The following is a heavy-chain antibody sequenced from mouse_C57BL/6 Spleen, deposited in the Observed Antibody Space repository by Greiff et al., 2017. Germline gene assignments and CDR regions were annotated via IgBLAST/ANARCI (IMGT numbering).Heavy chain of an antibody. CDR2: LGPGSGST. V-gene: IGHV1-77*01. J-gene: IGHJ3*01. CDR1: GYTFTDYY. CDR3: AISTMVTSYFAY. D-gene: IGHD2-2*01. Sequence: QVQLKQSGAELVKPGASVKISCKASGYTFTDYYINWVKQRPGQGLEWIGKLGPGSGSTYYNEKFKGKATLTADKPSSTAYMQLSSLTSEDSAVYFCAISTMVTSYFAYWGQGTLVTVSA.